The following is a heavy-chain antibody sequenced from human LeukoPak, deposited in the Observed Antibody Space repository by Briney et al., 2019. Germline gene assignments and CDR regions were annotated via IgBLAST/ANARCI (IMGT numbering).Heavy chain of an antibody. V-gene: IGHV3-30*04. J-gene: IGHJ6*02. D-gene: IGHD1-26*01. CDR1: GFIFSTSA. CDR3: ARDNSIVYYYYYGMDV. CDR2: FSSDGSSK. Sequence: GGSLRLSCAASGFIFSTSAMHWVRQAPGKGLEWVAVFSSDGSSKYYADSVKGRFTISRDNAKNTLYLQMNSLRAEDTAVYYCARDNSIVYYYYYGMDVWGQGTTVTVSS.